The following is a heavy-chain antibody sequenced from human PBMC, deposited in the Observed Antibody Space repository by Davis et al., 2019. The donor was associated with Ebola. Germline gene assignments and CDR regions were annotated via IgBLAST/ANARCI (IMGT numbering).Heavy chain of an antibody. Sequence: ETLSLTCTVSGGSISGYYWSWVRQAPGKGLEWVSSITRSSSRIYYADSLKGRFTVSRDNAKNSLYLHMSSLRVGDTAVYYCARVFNYFNSNGYYYSPWGQGTLVTVSS. V-gene: IGHV3-21*01. J-gene: IGHJ5*02. D-gene: IGHD3-22*01. CDR1: GGSISGYY. CDR3: ARVFNYFNSNGYYYSP. CDR2: ITRSSSRI.